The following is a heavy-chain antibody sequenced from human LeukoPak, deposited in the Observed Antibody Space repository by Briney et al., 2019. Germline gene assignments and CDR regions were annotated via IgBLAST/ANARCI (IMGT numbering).Heavy chain of an antibody. CDR2: INHSGST. CDR3: ARDGYYYVL. J-gene: IGHJ6*04. CDR1: GGSFSGYY. D-gene: IGHD3-10*02. Sequence: KPSETLSLTCAVYGGSFSGYYWSWIRQPPGKGLEWIGEINHSGSTNYNPSLKSRVTISVDTSKNQFSLKLSSVTAADTAVYYCARDGYYYVLWGKGTTVTISS. V-gene: IGHV4-34*01.